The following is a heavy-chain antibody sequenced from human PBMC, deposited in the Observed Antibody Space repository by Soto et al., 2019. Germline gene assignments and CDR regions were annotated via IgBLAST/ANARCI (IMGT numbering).Heavy chain of an antibody. D-gene: IGHD3-22*01. CDR1: GGTFSSYA. Sequence: SVKVSCKASGGTFSSYAISWVRQAPGQGLEWMGGIIPIFGTANYAQKFQGRVTITADESTSTAYMELSSLRSEDTAVYYCARVNAYYYDSSGYPYAFDIWGQGTMVTVSS. V-gene: IGHV1-69*13. J-gene: IGHJ3*02. CDR3: ARVNAYYYDSSGYPYAFDI. CDR2: IIPIFGTA.